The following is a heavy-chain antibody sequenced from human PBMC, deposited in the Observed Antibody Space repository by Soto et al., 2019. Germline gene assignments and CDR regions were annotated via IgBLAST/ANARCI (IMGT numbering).Heavy chain of an antibody. CDR1: GFTFSGSA. J-gene: IGHJ2*01. V-gene: IGHV3-73*02. D-gene: IGHD4-17*01. CDR2: IRNKVNNYAT. Sequence: EVQLVESGGGLVQPGGSLRLSCAASGFTFSGSAMHWVRQASGRGLEWIGRIRNKVNNYATRYAASVTGRFTISRDDSKNMAYLHLNSLNTGDTAVYFCTSLPDIDGGVGGRYLDLWGRGTLVTVSS. CDR3: TSLPDIDGGVGGRYLDL.